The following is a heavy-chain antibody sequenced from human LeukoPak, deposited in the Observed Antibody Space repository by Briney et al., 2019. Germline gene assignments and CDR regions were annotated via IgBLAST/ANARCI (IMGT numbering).Heavy chain of an antibody. V-gene: IGHV4-30-2*01. Sequence: SQTLSLTCTVSGGSISSGGYYWSWIRQPPGKGLEWIGYIYHSGSTYYNPSLKSRVTISVDRSKNQFSLKLSSVTAADTAVYYCVRSKTVFLQDAFDIWGQGTTVSVSS. CDR2: IYHSGST. CDR1: GGSISSGGYY. D-gene: IGHD4-11*01. J-gene: IGHJ3*02. CDR3: VRSKTVFLQDAFDI.